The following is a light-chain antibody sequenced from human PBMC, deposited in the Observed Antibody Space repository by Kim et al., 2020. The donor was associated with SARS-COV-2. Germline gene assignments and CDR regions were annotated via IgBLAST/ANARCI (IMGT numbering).Light chain of an antibody. J-gene: IGKJ2*01. CDR1: QSVSSN. Sequence: VSPGERATRACRASQSVSSNLAWYQQKPGQAPRLLIYGASTRATGIPARFSGSGSGTEFTLTISSLQSEDFAVYYCQQYNNWPPYTFGQGTKLEI. CDR3: QQYNNWPPYT. CDR2: GAS. V-gene: IGKV3-15*01.